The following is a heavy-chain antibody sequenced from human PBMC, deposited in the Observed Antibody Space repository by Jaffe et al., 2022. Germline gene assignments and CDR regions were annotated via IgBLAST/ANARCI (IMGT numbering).Heavy chain of an antibody. V-gene: IGHV3-48*01. D-gene: IGHD3-3*01. J-gene: IGHJ6*03. CDR2: SAGSSSAV. CDR1: GFIFSDYS. Sequence: EVQLVESGGGLVQPGGSLRLSCAASGFIFSDYSMNWVRQAPGKGLEWVAYSAGSSSAVYHADSVKGRFTISRDNAKNSLYLHMNSLRAEDTAVYYCAREFWTGYIYYMDVWGKGTTVSVSS. CDR3: AREFWTGYIYYMDV.